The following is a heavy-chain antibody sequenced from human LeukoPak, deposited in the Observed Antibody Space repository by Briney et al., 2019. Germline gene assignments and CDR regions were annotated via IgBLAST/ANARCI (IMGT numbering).Heavy chain of an antibody. CDR3: ARAIFGVVIPSYHFDY. CDR2: ISAYNGNT. Sequence: GASVKVSCKASGYTFISFGISWVRQAPGQGLEWMGWISAYNGNTNYAQKLQGRVTMTTDTSTSTAYMELRSLRSDDMAVYYCARAIFGVVIPSYHFDYWGQGTLVTVSS. J-gene: IGHJ4*02. CDR1: GYTFISFG. V-gene: IGHV1-18*03. D-gene: IGHD3-3*01.